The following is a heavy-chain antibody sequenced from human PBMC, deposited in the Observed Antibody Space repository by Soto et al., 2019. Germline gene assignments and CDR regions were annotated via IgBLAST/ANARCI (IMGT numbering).Heavy chain of an antibody. Sequence: GGSLRLSCEGSGFTFTSHGMNWVRQAPGKGLEWVSHITSGSSSKYYAESVKGRFTISRDNAEKSVYLQMNSLRDEDTAVYYCLRDLGCISTSCHAHFDFWGQGTLVTVSS. CDR3: LRDLGCISTSCHAHFDF. V-gene: IGHV3-48*02. D-gene: IGHD2-2*01. CDR2: ITSGSSSK. CDR1: GFTFTSHG. J-gene: IGHJ4*02.